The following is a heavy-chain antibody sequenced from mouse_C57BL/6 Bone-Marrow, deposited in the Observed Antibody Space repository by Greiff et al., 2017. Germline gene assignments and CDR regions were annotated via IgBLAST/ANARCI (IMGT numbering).Heavy chain of an antibody. V-gene: IGHV1-81*01. CDR1: GYTFTSYG. J-gene: IGHJ3*01. D-gene: IGHD2-3*01. CDR2: IYPRSGNT. CDR3: ARDDDGYGFAY. Sequence: ESGAELARPGASVKLSCKASGYTFTSYGISWVKQRTGQGLEWIGEIYPRSGNTYYNEKFKGKATLTADKSSSTAYMELRSLTSEDSAVYFCARDDDGYGFAYWGQGTLVTVAA.